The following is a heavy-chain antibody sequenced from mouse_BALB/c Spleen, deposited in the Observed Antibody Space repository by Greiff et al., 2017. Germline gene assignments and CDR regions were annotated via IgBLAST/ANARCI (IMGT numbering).Heavy chain of an antibody. J-gene: IGHJ2*01. CDR3: ARGEVTTVVADY. CDR1: GYSFTGYY. CDR2: ISCYNGAT. D-gene: IGHD1-1*01. Sequence: LVKTGASVKISCKASGYSFTGYYMHWVKQSHEKSLEWIGYISCYNGATSYNQKFKGKATFTVDTSSSTAYMQFNSLTSEDSAVYYCARGEVTTVVADYWGQGTTLTVSS. V-gene: IGHV1S34*01.